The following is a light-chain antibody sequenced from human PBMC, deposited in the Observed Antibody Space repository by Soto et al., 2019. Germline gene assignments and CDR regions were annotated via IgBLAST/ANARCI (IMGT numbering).Light chain of an antibody. J-gene: IGKJ2*01. CDR2: DAS. Sequence: EVVMTQSPATLSVSPGERATLSCRASQSLSKNLAWYQQRPGQAPRLLIYDASTRATGIPAGFSGSGSGTEFTLTISSLQSEDFGVYYCQQYNIWPPYTFGQGTKVDIK. CDR1: QSLSKN. CDR3: QQYNIWPPYT. V-gene: IGKV3-15*01.